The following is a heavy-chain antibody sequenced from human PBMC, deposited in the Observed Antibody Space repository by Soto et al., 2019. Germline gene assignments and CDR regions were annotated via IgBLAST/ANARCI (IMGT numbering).Heavy chain of an antibody. Sequence: GAPMKGSRQASWYTLTRHYMHWGGQAPGQGREWMGWINPNSGGTNYAQKFQGWVTMTRDTSISTAYMELSRLRSDDTAVYYCARDTGDYIWGSYRYTAVDYWGQGTLVTVSS. J-gene: IGHJ4*02. CDR1: WYTLTRHY. CDR2: INPNSGGT. D-gene: IGHD3-16*02. CDR3: ARDTGDYIWGSYRYTAVDY. V-gene: IGHV1-2*04.